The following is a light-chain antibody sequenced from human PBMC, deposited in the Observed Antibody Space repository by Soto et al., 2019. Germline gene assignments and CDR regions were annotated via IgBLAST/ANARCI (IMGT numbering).Light chain of an antibody. CDR1: QSISGY. J-gene: IGKJ4*01. Sequence: DIQMTQSPSSLSASVGDSVTITCRASQSISGYLNWYQQKPGKAPKVLISGASTLHNGVPSRFSGRGSGTDFTLTISSLQPEDVATYYCQQSLSTLLTFGGGTKV. CDR2: GAS. CDR3: QQSLSTLLT. V-gene: IGKV1-39*01.